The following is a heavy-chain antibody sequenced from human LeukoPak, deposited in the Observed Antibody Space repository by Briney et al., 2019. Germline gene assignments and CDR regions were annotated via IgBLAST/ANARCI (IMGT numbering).Heavy chain of an antibody. CDR1: GFTFSSYW. V-gene: IGHV3-7*03. D-gene: IGHD2-2*01. J-gene: IGHJ6*02. CDR3: AKETYSSTTHYYGMDV. CDR2: INHNGNVN. Sequence: GGSLRLSCAASGFTFSSYWMNWARQAPGKGLEWVASINHNGNVNYYVDSVKGRFTISRDNAKNSLYLQMNSLRAEDTALYYCAKETYSSTTHYYGMDVWGQGTTVTVSS.